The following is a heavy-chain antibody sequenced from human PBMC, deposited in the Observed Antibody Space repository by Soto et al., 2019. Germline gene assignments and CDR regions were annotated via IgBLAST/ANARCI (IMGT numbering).Heavy chain of an antibody. V-gene: IGHV3-21*01. CDR2: ISSSSSYI. CDR1: GFTFSSYS. J-gene: IGHJ6*02. Sequence: GGSLRLSCAASGFTFSSYSMNWVRQAPGKGLEWVSSISSSSSYIYYADSVKGRFTISRDNAKNSLYLQINSLRAEDTAVYYCARAWELDYYYYGMDVWGQGTTVTVSS. CDR3: ARAWELDYYYYGMDV. D-gene: IGHD1-26*01.